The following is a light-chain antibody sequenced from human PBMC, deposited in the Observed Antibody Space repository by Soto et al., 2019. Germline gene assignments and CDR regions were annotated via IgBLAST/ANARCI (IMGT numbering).Light chain of an antibody. CDR2: DAS. Sequence: EIVLTQSPVTLSLSPGERATLSCRASQSVSSYLAWYQQKPGQAPRLLIYDASNRATGIPARFSGGGSGTDFTLTISSLEPEDFAVYYCQQRSNWPPITFGQGTRLEMK. CDR3: QQRSNWPPIT. V-gene: IGKV3-11*01. J-gene: IGKJ5*01. CDR1: QSVSSY.